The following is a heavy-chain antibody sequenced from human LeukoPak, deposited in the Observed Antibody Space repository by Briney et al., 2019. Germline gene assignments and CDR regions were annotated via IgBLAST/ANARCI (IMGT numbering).Heavy chain of an antibody. Sequence: GGSLRLSCAASGFTFSSYSMNWVRQAPGKGLEWVSYISGSSSTIYYADSVKGRFTISRDNAKNSLYLQMNSLRAEDTAVYYCARDGWYEGFDYWGQGTLVTVSS. CDR1: GFTFSSYS. J-gene: IGHJ4*02. V-gene: IGHV3-48*04. CDR3: ARDGWYEGFDY. D-gene: IGHD6-19*01. CDR2: ISGSSSTI.